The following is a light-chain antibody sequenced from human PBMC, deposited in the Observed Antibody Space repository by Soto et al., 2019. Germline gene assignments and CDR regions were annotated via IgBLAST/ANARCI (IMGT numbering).Light chain of an antibody. CDR2: WAS. V-gene: IGKV4-1*01. CDR1: QSVLYSSNNQNY. Sequence: DIVMTQFPDSLAVSLGERATINCKSSQSVLYSSNNQNYLAWYQQKPGQPPKLLIYWASTRESGVPDRFSGSGSRTDFTLTISSLQAEDVAVYYCQQYYRARTFGQGTKVEIK. CDR3: QQYYRART. J-gene: IGKJ1*01.